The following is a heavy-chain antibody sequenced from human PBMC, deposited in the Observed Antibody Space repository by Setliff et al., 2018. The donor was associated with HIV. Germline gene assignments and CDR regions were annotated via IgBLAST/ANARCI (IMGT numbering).Heavy chain of an antibody. V-gene: IGHV1-46*01. CDR2: INPGGGTI. J-gene: IGHJ6*02. D-gene: IGHD3-16*01. CDR3: ARGWGGQDSNYYGMDV. Sequence: ASVKVSCKASGYTFTSYYMHWVRQAPGQGLEWMGVINPGGGTIRYEQKFQGRVTMTRDTSTSTVYMELSSLRSEDTAMYYCARGWGGQDSNYYGMDVWGQGTTVT. CDR1: GYTFTSYY.